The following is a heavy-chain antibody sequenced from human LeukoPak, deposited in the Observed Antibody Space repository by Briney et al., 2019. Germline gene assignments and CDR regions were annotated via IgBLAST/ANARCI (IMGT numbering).Heavy chain of an antibody. CDR2: IYSGGST. Sequence: GGSLRLSCAASGFTVSSNYMSWVRQAPGKGLEWVSVIYSGGSTYYADSVKGRFTISRDNSKNTLYLQMNSLRAEDTAVYYCAKGLRGSYLIYWGQGTLVTVSS. V-gene: IGHV3-53*01. J-gene: IGHJ4*02. D-gene: IGHD1-26*01. CDR3: AKGLRGSYLIY. CDR1: GFTVSSNY.